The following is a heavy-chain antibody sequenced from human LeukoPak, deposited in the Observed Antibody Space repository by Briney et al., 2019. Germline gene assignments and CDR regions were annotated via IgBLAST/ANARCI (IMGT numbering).Heavy chain of an antibody. V-gene: IGHV5-51*01. CDR1: GYIFTSYW. Sequence: PGESLKISCKGSGYIFTSYWIGWVRQMPGKGLEWMGIIYPGDSDTRYNPSFQGQVTISADKSISTAYLQWSSLKASDTAMYYCARLPTRFLEWLSWYYFDYWGQGTLVTVSS. D-gene: IGHD3-3*01. CDR2: IYPGDSDT. CDR3: ARLPTRFLEWLSWYYFDY. J-gene: IGHJ4*02.